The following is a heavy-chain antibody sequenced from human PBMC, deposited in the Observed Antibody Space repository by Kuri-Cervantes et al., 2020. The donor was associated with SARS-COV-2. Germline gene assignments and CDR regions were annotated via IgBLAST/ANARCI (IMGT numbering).Heavy chain of an antibody. Sequence: GGSLRLSCTASGFTFNTYNMKWVRQAPGKGLEWVAVISYGGGNKYYADSVKGRFTISRDNSKNTLYLQMNSLRAEDTAVYYCARDGDIVVVREGFDYWGQGTLVTVSS. V-gene: IGHV3-30-3*01. D-gene: IGHD2-2*01. J-gene: IGHJ4*02. CDR3: ARDGDIVVVREGFDY. CDR2: ISYGGGNK. CDR1: GFTFNTYN.